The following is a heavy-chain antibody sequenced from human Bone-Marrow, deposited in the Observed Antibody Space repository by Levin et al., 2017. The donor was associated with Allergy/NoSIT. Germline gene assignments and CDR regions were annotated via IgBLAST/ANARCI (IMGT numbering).Heavy chain of an antibody. J-gene: IGHJ4*02. D-gene: IGHD3-22*01. CDR3: VRDASGRYYDSSNHFFDY. CDR1: GFTFSRYW. V-gene: IGHV3-74*03. CDR2: INSDGTNT. Sequence: HPGGSLRLSCAASGFTFSRYWMHWVRHVPGKGLLSVSRINSDGTNTAYADSVKGRFTISRDNAKNMLTLQMNSLRAEDAAVYYCVRDASGRYYDSSNHFFDYWGPGTLVTVSS.